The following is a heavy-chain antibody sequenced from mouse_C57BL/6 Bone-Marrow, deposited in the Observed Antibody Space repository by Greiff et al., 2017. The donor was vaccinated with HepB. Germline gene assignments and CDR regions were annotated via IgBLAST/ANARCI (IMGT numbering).Heavy chain of an antibody. J-gene: IGHJ2*01. CDR1: GFNIKNTY. D-gene: IGHD1-1*01. CDR3: ARDSAYYYGSSYDLYYFDY. Sequence: EVQLQQSVAELVRPGASVKLSCTASGFNIKNTYMHWVKQRPEQGLEWIGRIDPANGNTKYAPKFQGKATITADTSSNTAYLQLSSLTSEDTAIYYCARDSAYYYGSSYDLYYFDYWGQGTTLTVSS. CDR2: IDPANGNT. V-gene: IGHV14-3*01.